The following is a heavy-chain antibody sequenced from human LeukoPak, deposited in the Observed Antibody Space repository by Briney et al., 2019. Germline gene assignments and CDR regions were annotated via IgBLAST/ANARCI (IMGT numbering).Heavy chain of an antibody. CDR3: ARDFGGYYYMDV. Sequence: PGGSLRLSRAASGFTFSSYAMSWVRQAPGKGLEWVSGISGSGDSTYYADSVKGRFTISRDNSKNTLYLQMNSLRAEDTAVYYCARDFGGYYYMDVWGKGTTVTVSS. V-gene: IGHV3-23*01. J-gene: IGHJ6*03. CDR1: GFTFSSYA. D-gene: IGHD3-3*01. CDR2: ISGSGDST.